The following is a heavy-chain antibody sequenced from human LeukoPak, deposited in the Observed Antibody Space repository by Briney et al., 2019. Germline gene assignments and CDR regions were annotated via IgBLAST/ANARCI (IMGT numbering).Heavy chain of an antibody. V-gene: IGHV3-74*01. J-gene: IGHJ6*02. CDR1: GFPFSSYW. CDR3: ASDSPYYGMDV. Sequence: GGSLRLSCAASGFPFSSYWMHWVRQVPGKGLLWVSRINSDGSATIYADSVRGRFTISRDNAKNTLYLQMSGLRVEDTAVYHCASDSPYYGMDVWGQGTAVTVSS. CDR2: INSDGSAT.